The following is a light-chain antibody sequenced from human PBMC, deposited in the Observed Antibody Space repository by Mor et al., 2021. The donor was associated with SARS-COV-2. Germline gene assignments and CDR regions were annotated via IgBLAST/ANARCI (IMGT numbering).Light chain of an antibody. V-gene: IGLV3-25*03. CDR3: RLTDNSGPYVI. Sequence: IPERFSGSSSGAKATLTIGGVQAEDEADYYCRLTDNSGPYVIFGGGTKLTVL. J-gene: IGLJ2*01.